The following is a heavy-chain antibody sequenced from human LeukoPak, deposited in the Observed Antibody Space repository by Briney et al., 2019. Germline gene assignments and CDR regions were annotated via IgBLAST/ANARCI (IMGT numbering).Heavy chain of an antibody. V-gene: IGHV1-18*01. Sequence: ASVKVSCKASGYTFTSYGISWVRQAPGQGLEWMGWISAYSGNTNYAQKLQGRVTMTTDTSTSTAYMELRSLRSDDTAVYYCARDKVVVVPAATNWFDPWGQGTLVTASS. J-gene: IGHJ5*02. CDR3: ARDKVVVVPAATNWFDP. CDR2: ISAYSGNT. CDR1: GYTFTSYG. D-gene: IGHD2-2*01.